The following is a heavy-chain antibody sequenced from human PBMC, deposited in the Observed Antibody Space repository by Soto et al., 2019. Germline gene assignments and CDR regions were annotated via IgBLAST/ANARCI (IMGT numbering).Heavy chain of an antibody. Sequence: GGSLRLSCAASGFTFSSYSMNWVRQAPGKGLEWVSSFSSSSSYIYYADSVKGRFTISRDNAKNSLYLQMNSLRAEDTAVYYCARDSTYCSGGSCYPGPFDYWGQGTLVTVSS. V-gene: IGHV3-21*01. CDR2: FSSSSSYI. J-gene: IGHJ4*02. CDR3: ARDSTYCSGGSCYPGPFDY. CDR1: GFTFSSYS. D-gene: IGHD2-15*01.